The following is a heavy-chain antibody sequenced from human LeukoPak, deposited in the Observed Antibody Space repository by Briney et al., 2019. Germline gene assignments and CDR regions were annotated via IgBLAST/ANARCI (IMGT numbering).Heavy chain of an antibody. CDR3: ARVGGGDKSSTSAYYYYYYMDV. CDR2: IYTSGST. V-gene: IGHV4-4*07. Sequence: SETLSLTCTVSGGSISSYYWSWIRQPAGKGLEWIGRIYTSGSTNYNPSLKSRVTMSVDTSKNQFSLKLSSVTAADTAVYYCARVGGGDKSSTSAYYYYYYMDVWGKGTTVTVSS. CDR1: GGSISSYY. J-gene: IGHJ6*03. D-gene: IGHD2-2*01.